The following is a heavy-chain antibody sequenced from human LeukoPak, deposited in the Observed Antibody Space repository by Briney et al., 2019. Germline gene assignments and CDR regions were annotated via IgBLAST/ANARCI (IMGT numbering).Heavy chain of an antibody. CDR1: GGSICSSTDH. Sequence: SETLSLTCTVSGGSICSSTDHWGWIRQPPGKGLEWIGSVYYSGSVYCNPSLKSRVTISIDTSKNQFSLKLTSVTAADTAVYFCVDYDTQKGWFDPWGQGTLVTVSS. V-gene: IGHV4-39*07. CDR2: VYYSGSV. CDR3: VDYDTQKGWFDP. D-gene: IGHD3-22*01. J-gene: IGHJ5*02.